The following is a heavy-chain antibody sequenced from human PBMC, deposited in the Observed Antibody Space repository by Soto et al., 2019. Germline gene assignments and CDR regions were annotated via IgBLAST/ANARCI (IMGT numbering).Heavy chain of an antibody. CDR3: ARDRPTSSIRARDYYYAMDV. Sequence: APVKVSCKASGYTFTSYGICWARQAPGQGLEWMGWISAYNGNTNYAQKLQGRVTMTTDTSTTTAYMELRSLRSDDTAVYYCARDRPTSSIRARDYYYAMDVWGQGTTVTV. D-gene: IGHD6-6*01. CDR2: ISAYNGNT. J-gene: IGHJ6*02. V-gene: IGHV1-18*01. CDR1: GYTFTSYG.